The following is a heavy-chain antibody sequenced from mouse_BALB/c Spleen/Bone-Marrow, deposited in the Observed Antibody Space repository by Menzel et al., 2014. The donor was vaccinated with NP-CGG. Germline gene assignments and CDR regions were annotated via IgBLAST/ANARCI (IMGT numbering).Heavy chain of an antibody. V-gene: IGHV1S81*02. J-gene: IGHJ4*01. D-gene: IGHD1-1*01. Sequence: LVESGAELVRPGASVKLSCKASGYTFTSYWMYWVIQRPGQGLEWIGEINPRSGRTNYNEKFKSRATLTVDKSSSTAYMQLSSLTSEDSAVYYCARGLYGAMDYRGQGTSVTVSS. CDR2: INPRSGRT. CDR1: GYTFTSYW. CDR3: ARGLYGAMDY.